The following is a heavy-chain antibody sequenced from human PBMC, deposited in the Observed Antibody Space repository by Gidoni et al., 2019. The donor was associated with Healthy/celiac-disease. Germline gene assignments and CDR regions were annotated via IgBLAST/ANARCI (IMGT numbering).Heavy chain of an antibody. CDR3: VKDDVVVPAAARDYYYYYYMDV. CDR1: GFTFSRYD. CDR2: ISSNGGST. D-gene: IGHD2-2*01. V-gene: IGHV3-64D*06. Sequence: EVQLVESGGGLVQPGGSLRLSCSASGFTFSRYDMHWLRQAPGKGLEYVSAISSNGGSTYYADSVKGRFTISRDNSKNTLYLQMSSLRAEDTAVYYCVKDDVVVPAAARDYYYYYYMDVWGKGTTVTVSS. J-gene: IGHJ6*03.